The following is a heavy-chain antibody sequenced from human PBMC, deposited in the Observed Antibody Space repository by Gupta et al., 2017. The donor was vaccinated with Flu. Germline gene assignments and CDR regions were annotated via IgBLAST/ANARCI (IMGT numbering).Heavy chain of an antibody. D-gene: IGHD6-13*01. CDR2: IYYDGTA. Sequence: QLLLQESGPGLVKPSETLSLMCTVSVDSISSSDYYWGWLRRPPGKGLEWIGTIYYDGTAYYNPSLKSRVTMSIDTSKNHFSLNLRYVTAEDTAVFYWARLLQTAAASTWGRGTLVTVSS. J-gene: IGHJ4*02. CDR3: ARLLQTAAAST. V-gene: IGHV4-39*02. CDR1: VDSISSSDYY.